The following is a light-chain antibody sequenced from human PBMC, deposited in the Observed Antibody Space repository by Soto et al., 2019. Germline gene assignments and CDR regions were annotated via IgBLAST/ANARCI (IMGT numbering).Light chain of an antibody. J-gene: IGKJ5*01. CDR3: QQYGSSPIT. Sequence: EVVMTQSPATLSVSPGERATLSCRASQSFSINLALYQQKHGQAPRFLIYGASTRATGIPARFSGSGSGTDFTLTISRLEPEDFAVYYCQQYGSSPITFGQGTRLEIK. CDR2: GAS. V-gene: IGKV3-15*01. CDR1: QSFSIN.